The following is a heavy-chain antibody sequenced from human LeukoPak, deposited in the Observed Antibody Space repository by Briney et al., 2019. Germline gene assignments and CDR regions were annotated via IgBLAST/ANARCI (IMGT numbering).Heavy chain of an antibody. CDR3: ARAQIVGANLGLGY. D-gene: IGHD1-26*01. Sequence: GASVTVSCKASGYTFTSYGISWVRQAPGQGLEWMGWISAYNGNTNYAQKLQGRVTMTTDTSTSTAYMELSSLRSEDTAVYYCARAQIVGANLGLGYWGQGTLVTVSS. V-gene: IGHV1-18*01. CDR1: GYTFTSYG. CDR2: ISAYNGNT. J-gene: IGHJ4*02.